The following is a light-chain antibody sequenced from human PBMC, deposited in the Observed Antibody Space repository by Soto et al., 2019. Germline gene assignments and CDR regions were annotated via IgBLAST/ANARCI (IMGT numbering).Light chain of an antibody. CDR2: DAS. Sequence: EIVLTQSPGTLSLSPGERATLSCSASQSVSSSYLAWYQQKPGQAPRLLIYDASNRATGIPARFSGSGSGTDFTLTISSLEPEDFAVYYCQQRSNRPTTFGQGTKVDIK. J-gene: IGKJ1*01. CDR1: QSVSSSY. V-gene: IGKV3-11*01. CDR3: QQRSNRPTT.